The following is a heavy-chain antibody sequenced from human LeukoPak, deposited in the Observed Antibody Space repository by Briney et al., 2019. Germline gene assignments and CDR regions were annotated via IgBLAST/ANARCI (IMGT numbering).Heavy chain of an antibody. CDR1: GFTFSSYS. J-gene: IGHJ6*01. Sequence: GGSLRLSCAASGFTFSSYSMNWVRQAPGKGLEWVSSISSSSSYIYYADSVKGRFTISRDNAKNSLYLQMNSLRAEDTAVYFCATTEKNRYYINLWGPGTTVIVSS. V-gene: IGHV3-21*01. CDR2: ISSSSSYI. D-gene: IGHD2-21*01. CDR3: ATTEKNRYYINL.